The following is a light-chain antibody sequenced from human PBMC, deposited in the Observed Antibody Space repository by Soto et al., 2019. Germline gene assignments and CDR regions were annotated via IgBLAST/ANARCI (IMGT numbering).Light chain of an antibody. J-gene: IGKJ1*01. CDR1: QSVSTN. CDR3: QQYYNWPPWT. Sequence: EIVMTQSPATLSVSPGERATLSCRASQSVSTNLAWYQQKPGQAPRHLIYGASTRATGVPDRFSGSGSGTEFTLTISSLQSEDFAVYYCQQYYNWPPWTFGQGTKVEVK. CDR2: GAS. V-gene: IGKV3-15*01.